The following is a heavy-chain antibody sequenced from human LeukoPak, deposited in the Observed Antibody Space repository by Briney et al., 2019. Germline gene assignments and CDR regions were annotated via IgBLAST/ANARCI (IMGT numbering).Heavy chain of an antibody. D-gene: IGHD1-26*01. CDR3: ARDQLRDSGSYYGLA. CDR1: GFTFSSYS. J-gene: IGHJ4*02. Sequence: GGSLRLSCAASGFTFSSYSMNWVRQAPGKGLEWVSYISSSSSTIYYADSVKGRFTISRDNAKNSLHLQMNSLRDEDTAVYYCARDQLRDSGSYYGLAWGQGTLVTVSS. V-gene: IGHV3-48*02. CDR2: ISSSSSTI.